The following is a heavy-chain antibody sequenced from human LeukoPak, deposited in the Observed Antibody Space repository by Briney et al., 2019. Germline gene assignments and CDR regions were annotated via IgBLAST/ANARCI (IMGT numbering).Heavy chain of an antibody. V-gene: IGHV1-2*02. J-gene: IGHJ6*03. D-gene: IGHD2-2*01. CDR3: ARLDPRDQPDYYYYMDV. CDR1: GYTFTSYA. Sequence: GAPVKVSCKASGYTFTSYAMNWVRQAPGQGLEWMGWTNPNSGGTNYAQKFQGRVTMTRDTSISTAYMELSRLRSDDTAVYYCARLDPRDQPDYYYYMDVWGKGTTVTVSS. CDR2: TNPNSGGT.